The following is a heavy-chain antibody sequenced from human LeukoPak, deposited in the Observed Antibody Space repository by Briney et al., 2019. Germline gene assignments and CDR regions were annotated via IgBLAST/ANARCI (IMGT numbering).Heavy chain of an antibody. CDR1: GLTFSRYS. CDR2: ISYSSSYI. CDR3: AAQSSTSGWLDL. J-gene: IGHJ5*02. D-gene: IGHD6-6*01. V-gene: IGHV3-21*01. Sequence: GGSLRLSCAASGLTFSRYSMNWVRQAPGKGLEWVSSISYSSSYIYYADSVKGRCTISRDNAKNSLYLQMNSLRAEDTAVYYCAAQSSTSGWLDLWGQGTLVTVSS.